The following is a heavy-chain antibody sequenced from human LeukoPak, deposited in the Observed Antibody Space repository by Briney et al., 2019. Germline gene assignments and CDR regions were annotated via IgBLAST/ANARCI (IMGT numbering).Heavy chain of an antibody. J-gene: IGHJ4*02. Sequence: GGSLRLSCAASGFTFSKAWMSWVRQAPGKGLEWVGRIKSKTDGGTTDYAAPVKGRFTISRDDSRNTLPLQMNSLKTEDTAVYYCTTITMIREHEDYWGQGTLVTVSS. CDR1: GFTFSKAW. CDR3: TTITMIREHEDY. D-gene: IGHD3-10*01. CDR2: IKSKTDGGTT. V-gene: IGHV3-15*01.